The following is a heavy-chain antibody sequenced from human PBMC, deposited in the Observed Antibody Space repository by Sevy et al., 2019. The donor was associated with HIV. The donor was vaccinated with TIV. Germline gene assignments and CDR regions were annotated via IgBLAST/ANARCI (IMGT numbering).Heavy chain of an antibody. D-gene: IGHD7-27*01. Sequence: GGSLRLSCAASGFTFSGYAMSWVRQAPGKGLEWVSLITGSGSKTYDADSVKGRFTISRDNSKNTLNLQMNSLRVEDTAIYYCGKETWGLFDPWGQGILVTVSS. V-gene: IGHV3-23*01. J-gene: IGHJ5*02. CDR1: GFTFSGYA. CDR2: ITGSGSKT. CDR3: GKETWGLFDP.